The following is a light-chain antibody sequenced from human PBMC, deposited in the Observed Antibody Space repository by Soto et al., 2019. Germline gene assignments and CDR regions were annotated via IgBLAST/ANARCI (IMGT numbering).Light chain of an antibody. V-gene: IGKV2D-29*01. CDR1: QSLLHSDWKTN. J-gene: IGKJ1*01. Sequence: IVMTQTPLSLSVTPGQSASISCKSSQSLLHSDWKTNLYWYLKRLGQPPQLLMSEVSDRFFGVQDRFSGTGSGTDFTLTLSRVEAEDVGLYSCMRTKHIPLTFGRATKVEV. CDR2: EVS. CDR3: MRTKHIPLT.